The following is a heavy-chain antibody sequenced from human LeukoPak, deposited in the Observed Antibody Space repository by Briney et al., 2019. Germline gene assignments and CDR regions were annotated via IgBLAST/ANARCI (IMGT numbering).Heavy chain of an antibody. D-gene: IGHD6-6*01. J-gene: IGHJ4*02. V-gene: IGHV4-59*08. CDR3: ARLWDSSSSLDY. Sequence: SETLSLTCTVSGDSISSYYWSWIRQPPGKGLEWIGYIYYSGGTNYNPSLKSRVTISIDTSKNQVSLKLSSVTAADTAVYYCARLWDSSSSLDYWGQGTLVTVSS. CDR1: GDSISSYY. CDR2: IYYSGGT.